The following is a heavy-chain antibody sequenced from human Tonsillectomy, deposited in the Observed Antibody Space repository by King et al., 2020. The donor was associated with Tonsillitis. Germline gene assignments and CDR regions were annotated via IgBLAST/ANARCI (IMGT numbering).Heavy chain of an antibody. J-gene: IGHJ4*02. V-gene: IGHV3-30*18. Sequence: QLVQSGGGVVQPGRSLRLSCAASGFTFSTYGMHWVRQAPGKGLEWVAVISYDGSKKYYVDSVKGRFTIYRDNSKNTLYLQMNSLRAEDTAVYYCAKALEGAFDYWGQGTLVTVSS. CDR2: ISYDGSKK. CDR1: GFTFSTYG. D-gene: IGHD3-16*01. CDR3: AKALEGAFDY.